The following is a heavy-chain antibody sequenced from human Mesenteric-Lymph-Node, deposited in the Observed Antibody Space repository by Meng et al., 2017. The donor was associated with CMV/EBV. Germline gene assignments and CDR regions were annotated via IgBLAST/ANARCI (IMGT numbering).Heavy chain of an antibody. V-gene: IGHV3-74*01. CDR1: GFTFSRYW. J-gene: IGHJ4*02. CDR3: ARFRSSSSG. CDR2: ISSDGSTT. D-gene: IGHD6-6*01. Sequence: GGSLRLSCAASGFTFSRYWMHWVRQAPGKGLVCVSRISSDGSTTDYADSVKGRFTISRDNSKNTLDLQMNSLRVEDTAVYYCARFRSSSSGWGQGTLVTVSS.